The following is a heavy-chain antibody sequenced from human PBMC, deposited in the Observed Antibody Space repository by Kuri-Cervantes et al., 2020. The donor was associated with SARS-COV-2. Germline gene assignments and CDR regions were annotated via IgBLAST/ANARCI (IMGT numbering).Heavy chain of an antibody. CDR3: ARGGHYTNGVSYGDYYFGL. V-gene: IGHV3-48*03. D-gene: IGHD2-8*01. Sequence: GGSLRLSCAASGFTFSSYEMNWVRQAPGKGLEWVSYISSSGSTIYYADSVKGRFTISRDKTKNSLYLQMNSLRAEDTAVYYCARGGHYTNGVSYGDYYFGLWGRGILVTVSS. CDR1: GFTFSSYE. J-gene: IGHJ2*01. CDR2: ISSSGSTI.